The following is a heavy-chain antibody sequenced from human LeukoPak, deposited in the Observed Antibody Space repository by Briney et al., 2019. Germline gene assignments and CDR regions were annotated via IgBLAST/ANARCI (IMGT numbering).Heavy chain of an antibody. J-gene: IGHJ4*02. CDR1: GGSISSSSYY. CDR3: ARDESYYDNSGGFDH. D-gene: IGHD3-22*01. CDR2: IYYIGTT. V-gene: IGHV4-61*05. Sequence: PSETLSLTCTVSGGSISSSSYYWAWIRQPPGKGLEWIGYIYYIGTTNYNPSLKSRVTISLDTSKNQFFLDLTSVNAADTAIYYCARDESYYDNSGGFDHWGLGTLVTVSS.